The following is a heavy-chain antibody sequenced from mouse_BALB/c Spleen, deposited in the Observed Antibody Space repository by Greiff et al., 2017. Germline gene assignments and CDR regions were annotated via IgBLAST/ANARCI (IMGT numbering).Heavy chain of an antibody. D-gene: IGHD2-4*01. CDR2: ISSGGSYT. J-gene: IGHJ2*01. CDR3: TRDGPYDYDENFDY. CDR1: GFTFSSYT. Sequence: DVKLVESGGGLVKPGGSLKLSCAASGFTFSSYTMSWVRQTPEKRLEWVATISSGGSYTYYPDSVKGRFTISRDNAKNTLYLQMSSLKSEDTAMYYCTRDGPYDYDENFDYWGQGTTLTVSS. V-gene: IGHV5-6-4*01.